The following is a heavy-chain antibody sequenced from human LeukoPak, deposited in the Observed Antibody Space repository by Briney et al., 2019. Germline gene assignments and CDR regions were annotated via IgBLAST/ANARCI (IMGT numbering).Heavy chain of an antibody. CDR1: GFTFSGYG. CDR3: AKGSMIVATSPFDI. J-gene: IGHJ3*02. CDR2: IRYDGSDK. V-gene: IGHV3-30*02. Sequence: GGSLRLSCAASGFTFSGYGMYWVRQAPGKGLEWVAFIRYDGSDKYHADSVKGRFTTSRDNSKNTLDLQMNSLRAEDTAVYYCAKGSMIVATSPFDIWGQGTMVTVSS. D-gene: IGHD3-22*01.